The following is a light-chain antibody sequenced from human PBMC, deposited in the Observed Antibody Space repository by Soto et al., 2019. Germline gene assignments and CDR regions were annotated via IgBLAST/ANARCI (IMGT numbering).Light chain of an antibody. J-gene: IGKJ2*01. CDR1: QSVSSN. Sequence: EIVMTQSPATLSVSPGERATLSCRASQSVSSNLAWYQQKPGQAPRLLIYDASTRATGIPARFSGSGSGTEFTLTISILQSEDVAVYYCQQYHNWPPYTFGQGTKLEIK. CDR3: QQYHNWPPYT. V-gene: IGKV3-15*01. CDR2: DAS.